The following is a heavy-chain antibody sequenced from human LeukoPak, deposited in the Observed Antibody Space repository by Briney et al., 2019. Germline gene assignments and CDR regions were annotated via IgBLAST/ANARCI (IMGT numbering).Heavy chain of an antibody. CDR1: GVPNNSSSYY. J-gene: IGHJ4*02. V-gene: IGHV4-39*01. CDR3: ARLWGLRSNYYFDY. CDR2: IYYSGST. D-gene: IGHD3-16*01. Sequence: PSETLSLTCTVSGVPNNSSSYYWSWIRQPPGKGLEWIGTIYYSGSTHYNPSFKSRGTMSVDTSENQFSLKLSSVTAADTAVYYCARLWGLRSNYYFDYWGQGTLLTV.